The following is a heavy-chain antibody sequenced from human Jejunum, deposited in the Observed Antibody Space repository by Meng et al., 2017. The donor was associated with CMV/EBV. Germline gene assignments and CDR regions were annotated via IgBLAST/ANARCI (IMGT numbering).Heavy chain of an antibody. CDR2: MSYDDTKK. CDR1: RFTFDSYT. D-gene: IGHD5-18*01. V-gene: IGHV3-30-3*01. J-gene: IGHJ4*02. CDR3: ARDTHTALDY. Sequence: QVQLVESGGGVVQPGRSLTLSCAASRFTFDSYTMHWVRQAPGKGLEWVAVMSYDDTKKYYADSVKGRFTISRDNSKNTLYLQMNALKTEDTAVYYCARDTHTALDYWDQGTLVTVSS.